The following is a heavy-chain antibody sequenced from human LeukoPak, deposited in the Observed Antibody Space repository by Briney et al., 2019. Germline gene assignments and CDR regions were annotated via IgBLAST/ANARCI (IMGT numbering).Heavy chain of an antibody. D-gene: IGHD6-6*01. J-gene: IGHJ4*02. V-gene: IGHV3-9*03. CDR2: ISWNSGSI. CDR3: AKDMSRWGSSRGGRFDY. CDR1: GFTFDDYA. Sequence: PGRSLRLSCAASGFTFDDYAMHWLRQAPGKGLEWVSGISWNSGSIGYAESVKGRFTISRDNAKNSLYLQMNSLRAEDMALYYCAKDMSRWGSSRGGRFDYWGQGTLVTVSS.